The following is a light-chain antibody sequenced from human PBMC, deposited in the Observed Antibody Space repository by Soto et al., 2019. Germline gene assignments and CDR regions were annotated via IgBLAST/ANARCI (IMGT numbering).Light chain of an antibody. CDR3: QQRSNWPPLT. V-gene: IGKV3-11*01. Sequence: EIVLTQSPATLSLSPGERATLSCRASQSVSSYLAWYQQKPGQAPRLLIYDSPNRATGIPARFSGSGSGTDFPLTISSLDPEDFAVYYCQQRSNWPPLTFGGGTKVEIK. CDR1: QSVSSY. J-gene: IGKJ4*01. CDR2: DSP.